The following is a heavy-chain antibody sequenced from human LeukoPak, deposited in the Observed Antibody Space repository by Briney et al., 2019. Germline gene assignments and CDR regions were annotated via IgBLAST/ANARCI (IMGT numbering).Heavy chain of an antibody. J-gene: IGHJ4*02. Sequence: SETLSLTCTVSGGSISSYYWSWIRQPAGKGLEWIGSIYYSGSTYYNPSLKSRVTISVDTSKNQFSLKLSSVTAADTAVYYCASRYYYDSSGYYHYFDYWGQGTLVTVSS. D-gene: IGHD3-22*01. V-gene: IGHV4-4*07. CDR3: ASRYYYDSSGYYHYFDY. CDR1: GGSISSYY. CDR2: IYYSGST.